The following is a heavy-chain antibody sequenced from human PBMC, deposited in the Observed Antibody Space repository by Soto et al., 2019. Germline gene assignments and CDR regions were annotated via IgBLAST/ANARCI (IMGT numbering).Heavy chain of an antibody. J-gene: IGHJ4*02. D-gene: IGHD4-17*01. CDR3: AGDRDYGDYGPFDY. CDR2: ISSSSSTI. Sequence: EVRLVESGGGLVQPGGSLRLSCAASGFTFSSYSMNWVRQAPGKGLEWVSYISSSSSTIYYADSVQGRFTISRDNAKNSLYLQMNGLRAEDTAVYYCAGDRDYGDYGPFDYWGQGALVTVSS. V-gene: IGHV3-48*01. CDR1: GFTFSSYS.